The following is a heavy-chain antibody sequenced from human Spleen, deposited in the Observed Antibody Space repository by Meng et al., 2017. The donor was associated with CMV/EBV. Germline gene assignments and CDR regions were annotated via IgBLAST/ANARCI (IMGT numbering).Heavy chain of an antibody. J-gene: IGHJ5*02. D-gene: IGHD6-13*01. CDR1: GFAFSGHW. V-gene: IGHV3-74*01. CDR3: ARDGGSTWYEIASPGNWLDP. CDR2: IDRNGSST. Sequence: GGSLRLSCAASGFAFSGHWLHWVRQAPGKGLVWVSRIDRNGSSTSYADSVKGRFTIYRDNANNTLYLQMNSLRAEDTAIYYCARDGGSTWYEIASPGNWLDPWGQGTLVTVSS.